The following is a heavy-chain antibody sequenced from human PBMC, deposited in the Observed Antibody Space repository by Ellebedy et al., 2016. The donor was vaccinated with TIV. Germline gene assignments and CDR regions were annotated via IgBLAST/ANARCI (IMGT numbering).Heavy chain of an antibody. CDR2: ISGSGGST. V-gene: IGHV3-23*01. D-gene: IGHD3-22*01. CDR1: GFTFSSYA. Sequence: PGGSLRLSCAASGFTFSSYAMSWVRQAPGKGLEWVSAISGSGGSTYYADSVKGRFTISRDNSKNTLYLQMNSLRAEDTAVYYCAAGAFYYDSSGRPSDYWGQGTLVTVSS. J-gene: IGHJ4*02. CDR3: AAGAFYYDSSGRPSDY.